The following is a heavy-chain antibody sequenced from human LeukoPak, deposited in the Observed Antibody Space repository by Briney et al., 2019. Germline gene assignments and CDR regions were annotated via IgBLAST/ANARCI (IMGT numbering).Heavy chain of an antibody. J-gene: IGHJ5*02. CDR1: GGSISSSSYY. V-gene: IGHV4-39*01. CDR3: ARLLGYSSSTSCYTGWFDP. D-gene: IGHD2-2*02. Sequence: PSETLSLTCTVSGGSISSSSYYWGWIRQPPGKGLEWIGSIYYSGSTYYNPSLKSRVTISVDTSKNQFSLKLSSVTAADTAVYYCARLLGYSSSTSCYTGWFDPWGQGTQVTVSS. CDR2: IYYSGST.